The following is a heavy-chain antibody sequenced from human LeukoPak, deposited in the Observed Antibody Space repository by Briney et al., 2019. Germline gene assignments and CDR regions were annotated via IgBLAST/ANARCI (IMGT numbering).Heavy chain of an antibody. Sequence: GGSLRLSCAASGFTFSSYAMSWVRQAPGKGLEWVSAISGSGGNTYYADSVKGRFTISRDNSKSTLYLQLNSLRAEDTAVYYGAKDLGPYSNYGWFDPWGQGTLVTVSS. V-gene: IGHV3-23*01. CDR2: ISGSGGNT. J-gene: IGHJ5*02. CDR1: GFTFSSYA. CDR3: AKDLGPYSNYGWFDP. D-gene: IGHD4-11*01.